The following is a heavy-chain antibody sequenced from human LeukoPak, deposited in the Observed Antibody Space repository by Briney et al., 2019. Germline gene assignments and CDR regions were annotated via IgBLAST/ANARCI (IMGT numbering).Heavy chain of an antibody. CDR3: ARDGTNWFDP. Sequence: KTSETLSLTCTVSGGSFTNYYWGWIRQPPGKGLEWIGYIYDSGSTNYTPSLKSRVTISMDTSKNQFSLKLRSLTAADTAVYYCARDGTNWFDPWGQGTLVTVSS. V-gene: IGHV4-59*12. J-gene: IGHJ5*02. CDR2: IYDSGST. CDR1: GGSFTNYY.